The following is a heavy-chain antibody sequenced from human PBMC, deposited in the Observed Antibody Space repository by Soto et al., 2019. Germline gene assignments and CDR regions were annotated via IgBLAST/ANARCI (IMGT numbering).Heavy chain of an antibody. CDR2: ITSSTSYI. V-gene: IGHV3-21*01. J-gene: IGHJ3*02. Sequence: EVQLVESGGGLVKPGGSRRLSCAASGFTFSSYSMNWVRQAPGKGLEWVSSITSSTSYIYYADSVKGRFTISRDNAKNSLYLQMNSLRAEDTAVYYCARGVKYAFDIWGQGTMVTVSS. CDR1: GFTFSSYS. CDR3: ARGVKYAFDI.